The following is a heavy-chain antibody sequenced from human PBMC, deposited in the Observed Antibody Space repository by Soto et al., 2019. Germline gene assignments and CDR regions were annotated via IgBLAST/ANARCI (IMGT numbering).Heavy chain of an antibody. CDR3: ARDLSYGYSSSNWFDP. V-gene: IGHV4-59*01. CDR1: GGSISSYY. CDR2: IYYSGST. Sequence: SETLSLTCTVSGGSISSYYWSWIRQPPGKGLEWIGYIYYSGSTNYNPSLKSRVTISVDTSKNQFSLKLSSVTAADTAVYYCARDLSYGYSSSNWFDPWGQGTLVTVSS. J-gene: IGHJ5*02. D-gene: IGHD6-6*01.